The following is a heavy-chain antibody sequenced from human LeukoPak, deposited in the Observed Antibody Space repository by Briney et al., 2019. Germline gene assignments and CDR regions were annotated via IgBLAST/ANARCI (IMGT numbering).Heavy chain of an antibody. V-gene: IGHV1-3*01. CDR2: INAGDGDT. CDR1: GYTFTTYA. J-gene: IGHJ4*02. CDR3: ARAYSGYGY. D-gene: IGHD5-12*01. Sequence: ASVKVSCKASGYTFTTYAIHWVRQAPGQRLEWMGWINAGDGDTKYSQKFRDRVTITRDTSANTVYVELSSLRFEDTAVYYCARAYSGYGYRGQGTLVTVSS.